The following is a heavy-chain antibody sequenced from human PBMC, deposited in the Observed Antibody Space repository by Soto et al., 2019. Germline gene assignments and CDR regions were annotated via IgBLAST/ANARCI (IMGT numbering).Heavy chain of an antibody. Sequence: EVQLVESGGGLVQPGGSLRLSCAASGFTVSSNYMSWVRQAPGKGLEWVSVIYSGGSTYYADSVKGRFTISRDNSKNTLYLQMNSLRAEDTAVYYCADARGGIAAAPHDVFDIWGQGTMVTVSS. D-gene: IGHD6-13*01. J-gene: IGHJ3*02. CDR1: GFTVSSNY. CDR3: ADARGGIAAAPHDVFDI. CDR2: IYSGGST. V-gene: IGHV3-66*01.